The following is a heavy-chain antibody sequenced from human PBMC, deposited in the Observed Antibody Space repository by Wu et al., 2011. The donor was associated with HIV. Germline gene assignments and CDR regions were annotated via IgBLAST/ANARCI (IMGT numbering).Heavy chain of an antibody. V-gene: IGHV1-18*01. J-gene: IGHJ2*01. CDR1: GYTFTSYG. CDR2: ISAYNGDT. CDR3: ARVGGCTNGVYYGGDWYFDL. Sequence: QVQLVQSGDEVKKPGASVKVSCKASGYTFTSYGISWVRQAPGQGLEWMGWISAYNGDTNYAQKLQGRVTMTTDTSTSTAYMELRSLRSDDTAVYYCARVGGCTNGVYYGGDWYFDLWGRGTLVTVSS. D-gene: IGHD2-8*01.